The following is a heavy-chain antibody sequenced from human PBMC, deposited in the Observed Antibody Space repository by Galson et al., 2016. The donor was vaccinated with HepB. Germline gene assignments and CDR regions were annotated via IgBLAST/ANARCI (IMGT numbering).Heavy chain of an antibody. V-gene: IGHV3-23*01. D-gene: IGHD2-2*01. CDR3: SKRHCSDTSCHFHGMDV. J-gene: IGHJ6*02. CDR2: ISDSGDRT. CDR1: EFTFSYYA. Sequence: SLRLSCAGSEFTFSYYAMTWVRQAPGKGLEWVSDISDSGDRTYYADSVKGRFTVSRDNSRNTLFLQMNSLRAEDTAVYFCSKRHCSDTSCHFHGMDVWGPGTTVTVSS.